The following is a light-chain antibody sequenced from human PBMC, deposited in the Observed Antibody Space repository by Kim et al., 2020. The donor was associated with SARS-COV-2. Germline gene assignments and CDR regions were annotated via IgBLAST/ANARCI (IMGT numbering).Light chain of an antibody. Sequence: GNGVTISCSRSSSNIGSKTVDWYQQLPETAPKVFIYNDNQRPSGVPDRFSGSKSGTSASLAISGLQSGDEADYYCAAWDDSLNGWVFGGGTQLTVL. J-gene: IGLJ3*02. CDR3: AAWDDSLNGWV. CDR1: SSNIGSKT. V-gene: IGLV1-44*01. CDR2: NDN.